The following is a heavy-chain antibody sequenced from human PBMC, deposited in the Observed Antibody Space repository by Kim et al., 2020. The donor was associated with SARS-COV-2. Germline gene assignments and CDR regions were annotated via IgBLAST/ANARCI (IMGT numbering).Heavy chain of an antibody. CDR1: GYTFTSYY. J-gene: IGHJ6*03. Sequence: ALVKVSCKASGYTFTSYYMHWVRQTPGQGLEWMGIINPSGGSTSYAQKFQGRVTMTRDTSTSTVYMELSSLRSEDTAVYYCATDLLSPTRQNDYYYYYMDVWGKGTTVTVSS. V-gene: IGHV1-46*01. CDR3: ATDLLSPTRQNDYYYYYMDV. D-gene: IGHD1-26*01. CDR2: INPSGGST.